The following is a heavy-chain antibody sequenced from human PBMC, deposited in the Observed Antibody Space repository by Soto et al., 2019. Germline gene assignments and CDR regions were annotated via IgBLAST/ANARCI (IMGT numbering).Heavy chain of an antibody. D-gene: IGHD3-22*01. J-gene: IGHJ4*02. CDR2: IWSDGSNK. Sequence: QVQLVESGGGVVQPGRSLRLSCAASGFTFSSYGMNWVRQAPGKGLEWVAVIWSDGSNKYYADSVKGRFTISRDNSKNTLYLQMNSLRAEDTAVYYCARYYYDSSGYYPLWGQGTLFTVSS. V-gene: IGHV3-33*01. CDR3: ARYYYDSSGYYPL. CDR1: GFTFSSYG.